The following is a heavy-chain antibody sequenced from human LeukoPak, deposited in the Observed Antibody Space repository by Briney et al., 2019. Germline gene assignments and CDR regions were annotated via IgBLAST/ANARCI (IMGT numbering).Heavy chain of an antibody. CDR3: VKYGGTVLSVINSYPNY. CDR2: IDSNGGRT. V-gene: IGHV3-64D*06. D-gene: IGHD3-3*01. CDR1: GVAFFTCH. J-gene: IGHJ4*02. Sequence: GGSLLQTCSDGGVAFFTCHWNCFLQAPGKGLECIAGIDSNGGRTYYADSVKGRFTISRDNSKSMLYLQMSSLRVEDTAVYYCVKYGGTVLSVINSYPNYWGPGTLVTVSS.